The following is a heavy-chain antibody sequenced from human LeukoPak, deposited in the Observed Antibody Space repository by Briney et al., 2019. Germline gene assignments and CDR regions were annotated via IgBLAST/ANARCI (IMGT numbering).Heavy chain of an antibody. CDR2: IWYDGSNK. CDR3: ARDGPMHGSERGLDY. V-gene: IGHV3-33*01. J-gene: IGHJ4*02. D-gene: IGHD3-10*01. CDR1: GFTFSSYG. Sequence: GGSLRLSCAASGFTFSSYGMHWDRQAPGKGLEWVAVIWYDGSNKYYADSVKGRFTISRDNSKNTLYLQMNSLRAEDTAVYYCARDGPMHGSERGLDYWGQGTLVTVSS.